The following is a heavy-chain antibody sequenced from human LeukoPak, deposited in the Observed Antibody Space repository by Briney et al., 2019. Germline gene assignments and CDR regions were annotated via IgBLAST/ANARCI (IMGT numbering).Heavy chain of an antibody. CDR2: SIPIFGTA. D-gene: IGHD2-15*01. V-gene: IGHV1-69*06. CDR1: GGAFSSYA. Sequence: SVKCSCKASGGAFSSYAISWVRQATGHGLEWMGGSIPIFGTANYAQKFEGRVTITADKPTSTAYMELSSLRSEDTAVYYCARAHLRYCSGGSCEFDYWGQGTLVTVSS. CDR3: ARAHLRYCSGGSCEFDY. J-gene: IGHJ4*02.